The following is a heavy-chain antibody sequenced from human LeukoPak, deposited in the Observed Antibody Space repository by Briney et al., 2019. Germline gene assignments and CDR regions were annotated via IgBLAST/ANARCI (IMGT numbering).Heavy chain of an antibody. V-gene: IGHV3-30*02. J-gene: IGHJ4*02. Sequence: PGGSLRLSCAASGFTFSDYGMHWVRQAPGKGLEWVSFIHYDASNKFFADSVQGRFTISRDNSLDTVYLQMNRLRPEDTGIYYCATNLIVGATIDYWGQGVLVTVSS. D-gene: IGHD1-26*01. CDR2: IHYDASNK. CDR3: ATNLIVGATIDY. CDR1: GFTFSDYG.